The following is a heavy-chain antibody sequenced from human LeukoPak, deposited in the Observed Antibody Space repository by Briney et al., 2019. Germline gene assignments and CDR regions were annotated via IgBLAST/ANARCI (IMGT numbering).Heavy chain of an antibody. J-gene: IGHJ6*02. CDR3: ARSPPSSNWNYYGMDV. Sequence: PGGSLRLSCAASGFTFSDYYMSWVRQAPGKGLEWVSVIYSGGSTKYADSVTGRVTISRDNSKNTLYLQMNSLRVEDTAVYYCARSPPSSNWNYYGMDVWGQGTTVTVSS. CDR1: GFTFSDYY. V-gene: IGHV3-53*01. CDR2: IYSGGST. D-gene: IGHD6-13*01.